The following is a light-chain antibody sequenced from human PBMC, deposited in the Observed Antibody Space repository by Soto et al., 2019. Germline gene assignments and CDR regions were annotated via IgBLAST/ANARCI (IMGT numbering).Light chain of an antibody. CDR1: QSVSSSY. Sequence: VLTQSPATLSLSPGERATLSCGASQSVSSSYLAWYQQKHGQAPRLVMSAASSRATGIPDRFSGSGSGTDFNLTISRLEAEDFAVYYCQQSSSSPITFGQGTRLEIK. CDR3: QQSSSSPIT. J-gene: IGKJ5*01. V-gene: IGKV3-20*01. CDR2: AAS.